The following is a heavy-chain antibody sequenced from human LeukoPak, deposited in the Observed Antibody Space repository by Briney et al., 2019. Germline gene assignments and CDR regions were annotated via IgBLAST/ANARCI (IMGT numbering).Heavy chain of an antibody. CDR2: ISGSGGST. J-gene: IGHJ4*02. CDR3: AKEREARDGLHSFVDY. V-gene: IGHV3-23*01. D-gene: IGHD5-24*01. Sequence: SGGSLRLSCAASGFTFSSYGMSWVRQAPGKGLEWVSAISGSGGSTYYADSVKGRFTISRDNSKNTLYLQMNSLRAEDTAVYYCAKEREARDGLHSFVDYWGQGTLVTVSS. CDR1: GFTFSSYG.